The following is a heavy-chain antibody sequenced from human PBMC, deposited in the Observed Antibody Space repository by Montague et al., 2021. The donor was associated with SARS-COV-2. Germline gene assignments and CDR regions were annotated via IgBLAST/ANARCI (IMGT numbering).Heavy chain of an antibody. Sequence: SLRLSCAASGLTFSNYAMSWVRQAPGKGPECVSGINGSGGTTYYADSVKGRFTISRDNSKNTLYLQMNSLRAEDTAVYYCANPKGAFDIWGQGTMVTVSS. V-gene: IGHV3-23*01. CDR3: ANPKGAFDI. J-gene: IGHJ3*02. CDR2: INGSGGTT. CDR1: GLTFSNYA.